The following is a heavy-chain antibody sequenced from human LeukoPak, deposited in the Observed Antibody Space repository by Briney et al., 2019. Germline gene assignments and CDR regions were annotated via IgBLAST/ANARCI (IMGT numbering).Heavy chain of an antibody. D-gene: IGHD3-3*01. CDR3: ARGLRFTENWFDP. Sequence: SVKVSCKASGGTFSSYAISWVRQAPGQGLEWMGGIIPIFGTANYAQKFQGRVTITTDESTSTAYMELSSLRCEDTAVYYCARGLRFTENWFDPWGQGTLVTVSS. CDR1: GGTFSSYA. V-gene: IGHV1-69*05. CDR2: IIPIFGTA. J-gene: IGHJ5*02.